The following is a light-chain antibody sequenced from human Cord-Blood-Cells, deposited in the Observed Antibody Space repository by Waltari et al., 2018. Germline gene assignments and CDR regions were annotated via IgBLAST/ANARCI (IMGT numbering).Light chain of an antibody. CDR3: MQALQTPWT. Sequence: DIVMPQSPLSLPVTPGEPASISCRSSPSLLHSNGYNYLDWYLQKPGQSPQLLIYLGSNRASGVPDRFSGSGSGTDFTLKISRVEAEDVGVYYCMQALQTPWTFGQGTKVEIK. CDR2: LGS. V-gene: IGKV2-28*01. CDR1: PSLLHSNGYNY. J-gene: IGKJ1*01.